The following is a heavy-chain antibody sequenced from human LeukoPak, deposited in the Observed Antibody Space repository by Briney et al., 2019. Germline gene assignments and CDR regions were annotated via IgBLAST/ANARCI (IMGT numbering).Heavy chain of an antibody. CDR2: IYYSGST. CDR3: ARHVGYDFWSGYDWFDL. V-gene: IGHV4-39*01. Sequence: SETLSLTCTVSGGSISSSSYYWGWIRQPPGKGLEWIGSIYYSGSTYYNPSLKSRVTISVDTSKNQFSLKLSSVTAADTAVYYCARHVGYDFWSGYDWFDLWGQGTLVTVSS. D-gene: IGHD3-3*01. CDR1: GGSISSSSYY. J-gene: IGHJ5*02.